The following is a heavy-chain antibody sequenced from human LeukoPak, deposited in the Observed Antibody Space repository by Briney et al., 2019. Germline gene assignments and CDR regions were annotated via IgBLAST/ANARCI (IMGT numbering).Heavy chain of an antibody. J-gene: IGHJ5*02. D-gene: IGHD2-2*01. Sequence: ASVKVSCKASGYTFTSYDINWVRQAPGQGLEWMGWMNPKSTHTGYAQKFQGRVTMTRNTSIATAYMELSSLRSEDTAVYYCARDIYCSSTSCYNWFDPWGQGTLVTVSS. CDR3: ARDIYCSSTSCYNWFDP. V-gene: IGHV1-8*01. CDR2: MNPKSTHT. CDR1: GYTFTSYD.